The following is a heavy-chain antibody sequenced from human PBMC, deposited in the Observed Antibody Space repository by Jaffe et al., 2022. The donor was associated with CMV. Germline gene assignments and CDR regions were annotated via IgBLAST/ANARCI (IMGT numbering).Heavy chain of an antibody. D-gene: IGHD1-26*01. CDR1: GGTFSSYA. CDR3: ATPALNIVGATAVDYFDY. V-gene: IGHV1-69*09. J-gene: IGHJ4*02. Sequence: QVQLVQSGAEVKKPGSSVKVSCKASGGTFSSYAISWVRQAPGQGLEWMGRIIPILGIANYAQKFQGRVTITADKSTSTAYMELSSLRSEDTAVYYCATPALNIVGATAVDYFDYWGQGTLVTVSS. CDR2: IIPILGIA.